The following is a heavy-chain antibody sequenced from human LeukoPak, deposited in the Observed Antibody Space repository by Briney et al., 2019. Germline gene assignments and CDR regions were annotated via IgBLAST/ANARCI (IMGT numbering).Heavy chain of an antibody. D-gene: IGHD5-12*01. J-gene: IGHJ4*02. CDR1: GYTFTTYG. CDR3: ARSSLGTITAGPFDY. CDR2: ISGHQGNT. Sequence: ASVKVSCKASGYTFTTYGIPWVRQAPGQGLEWMGWISGHQGNTKYAQKFQGRVTMTIDTSTSTAYMELRSLRSDDTAIYFCARSSLGTITAGPFDYWGQGTLVAVS. V-gene: IGHV1-18*01.